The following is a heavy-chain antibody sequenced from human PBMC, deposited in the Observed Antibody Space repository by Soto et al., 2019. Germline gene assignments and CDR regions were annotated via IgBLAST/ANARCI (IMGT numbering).Heavy chain of an antibody. Sequence: SETLSLTCAVYGGSFSGYYWSWIRQPPGKGLEWIGEINHSGSTNYNPSLKSRVTISVDTSKNQFSLKLSSVTAADTAVYYCASKARRYNWNYGYYFDYWGQGTLVTVSS. V-gene: IGHV4-34*01. J-gene: IGHJ4*02. CDR2: INHSGST. D-gene: IGHD1-7*01. CDR3: ASKARRYNWNYGYYFDY. CDR1: GGSFSGYY.